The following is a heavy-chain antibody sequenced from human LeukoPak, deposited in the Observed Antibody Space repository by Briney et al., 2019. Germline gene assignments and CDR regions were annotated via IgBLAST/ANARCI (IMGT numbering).Heavy chain of an antibody. CDR3: ARRFDL. J-gene: IGHJ2*01. CDR2: IYYSGST. CDR1: GGSISSYC. V-gene: IGHV4-59*08. Sequence: SETLFLTCTVSGGSISSYCWSWIRQPPGKGLEWIGYIYYSGSTNYNPSLKSRVTISVDTSKNQFSLKLSSVTAADTAVYYCARRFDLWGRGTLVTVSS.